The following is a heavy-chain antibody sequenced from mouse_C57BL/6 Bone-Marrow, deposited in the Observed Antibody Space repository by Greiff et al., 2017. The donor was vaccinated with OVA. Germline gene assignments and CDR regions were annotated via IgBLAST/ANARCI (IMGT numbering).Heavy chain of an antibody. V-gene: IGHV1-55*01. CDR2: IYPGSGST. CDR3: AIETAQATLAMDY. Sequence: QVQLQQPGAELVKPGASVKMSCKASGYTFTSYWITWVKQRPGQGLEWIGDIYPGSGSTNYNEKFKSKATLTVDTSSSTAYMQLSSLTSEDSAVYYCAIETAQATLAMDYWGQGTSVTVSS. D-gene: IGHD3-2*02. J-gene: IGHJ4*01. CDR1: GYTFTSYW.